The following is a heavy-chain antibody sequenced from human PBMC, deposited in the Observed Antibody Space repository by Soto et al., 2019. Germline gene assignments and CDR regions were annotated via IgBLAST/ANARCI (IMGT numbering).Heavy chain of an antibody. J-gene: IGHJ6*02. CDR1: GGAIISGDYY. V-gene: IGHV4-30-4*01. CDR2: IYYSGST. D-gene: IGHD3-3*01. Sequence: SETLSLTCTVSGGAIISGDYYCSCIRQPPGNGLEWIGYIYYSGSTYYNPSLKSRVTISVDTSKNQFSLKLSSVTAADTAVYYCARAAPTYYDFWSGQGRGGMDVWGQGTTVTVSS. CDR3: ARAAPTYYDFWSGQGRGGMDV.